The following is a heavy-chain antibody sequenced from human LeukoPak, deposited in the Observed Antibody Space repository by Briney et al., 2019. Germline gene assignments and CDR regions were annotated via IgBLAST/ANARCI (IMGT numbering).Heavy chain of an antibody. V-gene: IGHV4-34*01. J-gene: IGHJ4*02. CDR1: GGSFSGYY. D-gene: IGHD2-2*01. Sequence: SETLSLTCAVYGGSFSGYYWSWIRQPPGKGLEWIGEINHSGSTNYNPSLKSRVTISVDTSKNQFSLKLSSVTAADTAVYYCARRWEGLGYCGSTSCPRFDYWGQGTLVTVSS. CDR3: ARRWEGLGYCGSTSCPRFDY. CDR2: INHSGST.